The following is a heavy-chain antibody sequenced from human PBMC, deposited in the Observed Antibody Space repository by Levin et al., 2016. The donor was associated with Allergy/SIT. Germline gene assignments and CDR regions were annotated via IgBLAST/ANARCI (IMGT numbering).Heavy chain of an antibody. CDR2: ISGSDDNT. CDR3: AKGGGYYYGMDV. Sequence: GESLKISCAASGFTFSSSAMSWVRQAPGKGLEWVSTISGSDDNTYYEDSVKGRFTISRDNSRNTLYLQMNSLRAEDTAVYYCAKGGGYYYGMDVWGQGTTVTVSS. CDR1: GFTFSSSA. J-gene: IGHJ6*02. V-gene: IGHV3-23*01.